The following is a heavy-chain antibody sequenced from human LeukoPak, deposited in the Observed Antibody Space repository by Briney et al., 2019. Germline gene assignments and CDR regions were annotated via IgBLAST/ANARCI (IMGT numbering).Heavy chain of an antibody. CDR1: GLTFDNYA. J-gene: IGHJ6*02. V-gene: IGHV3-23*01. D-gene: IGHD3-10*01. CDR2: ITDSGDTT. Sequence: GGFLRLSCAASGLTFDNYAMSWVRQAPGKGLEWVSGITDSGDTTYYADSVKGRFTVSRDNSRNTVYLQMNSLRVDDTAIYHCATNPQQVRGGEGYGMDVWGQGTTVCVSS. CDR3: ATNPQQVRGGEGYGMDV.